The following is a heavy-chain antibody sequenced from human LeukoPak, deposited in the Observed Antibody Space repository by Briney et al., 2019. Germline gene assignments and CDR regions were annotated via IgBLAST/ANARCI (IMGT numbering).Heavy chain of an antibody. Sequence: ASVKVSCKASGYTFTGYYMHWVRQAPGQGLEWMGWINPNSGGTNYAQKFQGRVTMTRDTSISTAYMELSRLRSGDTAVYYCARDTDYGDDYYYYYMDVWGKGTTVTISS. D-gene: IGHD4-17*01. CDR3: ARDTDYGDDYYYYYMDV. J-gene: IGHJ6*03. CDR1: GYTFTGYY. CDR2: INPNSGGT. V-gene: IGHV1-2*02.